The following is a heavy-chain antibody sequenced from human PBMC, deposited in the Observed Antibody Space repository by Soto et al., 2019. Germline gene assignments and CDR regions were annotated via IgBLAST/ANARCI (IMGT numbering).Heavy chain of an antibody. CDR3: ARQCRGVTCHWFVP. CDR1: SGSISSTIYS. Sequence: SETLSPTCTVSSGSISSTIYSWDWIRQPPGEGLEWIGSIFYSGSTYYNPSLKSRVTISVDTSKNQFSLTLTSVTAADTAVYYCARQCRGVTCHWFVPWGQGTLVTVSS. CDR2: IFYSGST. V-gene: IGHV4-39*01. D-gene: IGHD2-15*01. J-gene: IGHJ5*02.